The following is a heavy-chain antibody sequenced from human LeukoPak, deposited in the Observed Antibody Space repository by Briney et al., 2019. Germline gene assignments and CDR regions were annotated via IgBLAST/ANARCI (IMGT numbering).Heavy chain of an antibody. CDR3: ARGGRATIFGQRPGVYFDY. CDR2: IKEDGSEK. J-gene: IGHJ4*02. V-gene: IGHV3-7*01. CDR1: GFTFSRNW. D-gene: IGHD3-3*01. Sequence: PGGSLRLSCAASGFTFSRNWMSWVRQAPGKGLEWVANIKEDGSEKYYVDSVKGRLTISRDNAKNSLYLQMNSLRAEDTAVYYCARGGRATIFGQRPGVYFDYWGQGILVTVSS.